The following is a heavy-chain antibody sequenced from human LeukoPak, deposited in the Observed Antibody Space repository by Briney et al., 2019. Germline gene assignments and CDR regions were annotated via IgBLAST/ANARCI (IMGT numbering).Heavy chain of an antibody. CDR2: INHSGST. J-gene: IGHJ6*03. CDR1: GGSFSGYY. V-gene: IGHV4-34*01. D-gene: IGHD3-16*01. CDR3: AREGGSHWGLYYYMDV. Sequence: SETLSLTCAVYGGSFSGYYWSWIRQPPGKGLEWIGEINHSGSTNYNPSLKSRTTISMDTSKNQFSLKLSSVTAADTAVYYCAREGGSHWGLYYYMDVWGKGTTVTVSS.